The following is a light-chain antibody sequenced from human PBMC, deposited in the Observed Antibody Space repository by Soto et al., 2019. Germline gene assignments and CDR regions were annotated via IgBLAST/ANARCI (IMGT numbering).Light chain of an antibody. CDR1: TSNIGNNG. J-gene: IGLJ2*01. Sequence: QSVLTQPPSVSEAPRQRVTISCSGNTSNIGNNGVNWYQHLPGEAPKLLIYYDDLMPSGVSDRFSASKSGTSASLAISGLQTEDEDDYYCSTLDDNLNGPVFGGGTKLTVL. CDR2: YDD. CDR3: STLDDNLNGPV. V-gene: IGLV1-36*01.